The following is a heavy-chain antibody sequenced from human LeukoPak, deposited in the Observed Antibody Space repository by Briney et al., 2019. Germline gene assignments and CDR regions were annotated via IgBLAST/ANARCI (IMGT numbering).Heavy chain of an antibody. D-gene: IGHD1-26*01. CDR1: GGSFSGYY. Sequence: SETLSLTCAVYGGSFSGYYWSWIRQPPGKGLEWIGEINHSGSTNYNPSLTSRVTISLDTPKTQFSLKLSSVTAADKAVYYCARAAGGATLFDYWGQGTLVTVSS. CDR2: INHSGST. CDR3: ARAAGGATLFDY. J-gene: IGHJ4*02. V-gene: IGHV4-34*01.